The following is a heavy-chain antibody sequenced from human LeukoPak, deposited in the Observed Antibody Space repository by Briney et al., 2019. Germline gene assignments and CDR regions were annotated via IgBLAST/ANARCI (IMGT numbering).Heavy chain of an antibody. CDR1: GYTFTSYD. CDR2: MNPNSGNT. V-gene: IGHV1-8*01. D-gene: IGHD3-9*01. CDR3: ARMGFHYDILTGYYTAPYDY. J-gene: IGHJ4*02. Sequence: GASVKVSCKASGYTFTSYDINWVRQATGQGLEWMGWMNPNSGNTGYAQKFQGRVTMTRNTSISAAYMELSSLRSEDTAVDYCARMGFHYDILTGYYTAPYDYWGQGTLVTDSS.